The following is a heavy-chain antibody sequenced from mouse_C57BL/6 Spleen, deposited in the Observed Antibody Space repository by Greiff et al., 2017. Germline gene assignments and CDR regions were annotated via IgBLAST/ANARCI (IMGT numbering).Heavy chain of an antibody. J-gene: IGHJ4*01. V-gene: IGHV1-47*01. Sequence: QVQLQQSGAELVKPGASVKMSCKASGYTFTTYPIEWMKQNHGKSLEWIGNFHPYNDDTKYNEKFQGKATLTVEKSSSTVYLELSRVTSDDSAVYYCARRYDGYYGAMDYWGQGTTVTVSS. CDR2: FHPYNDDT. CDR1: GYTFTTYP. CDR3: ARRYDGYYGAMDY. D-gene: IGHD2-3*01.